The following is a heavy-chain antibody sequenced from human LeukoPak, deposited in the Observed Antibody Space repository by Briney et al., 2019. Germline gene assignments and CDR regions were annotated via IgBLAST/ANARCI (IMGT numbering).Heavy chain of an antibody. D-gene: IGHD3-22*01. V-gene: IGHV3-33*01. CDR3: ARDSSGYYLY. J-gene: IGHJ4*02. CDR2: IWNDGSNK. CDR1: GFIFSHYG. Sequence: PGGSLRLSCATSGFIFSHYGMHWVRQAPGKGLEWVAVIWNDGSNKYYGDSVKGRFTISRDNSKNTLYLQMNSLRAEDTAVYYCARDSSGYYLYWGQGTLVTVSS.